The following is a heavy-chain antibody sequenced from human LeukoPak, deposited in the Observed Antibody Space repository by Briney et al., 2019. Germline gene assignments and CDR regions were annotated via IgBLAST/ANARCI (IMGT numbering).Heavy chain of an antibody. J-gene: IGHJ4*02. CDR3: AREDY. V-gene: IGHV1-69*01. CDR2: IIPIFGTA. CDR1: GYSFTSYW. Sequence: KISCKGSGYSFTSYWIGWVRQAPGQGLEWMGGIIPIFGTANYAQKFQGRVTITADESTSTAYMELSSLRSEDTAVYYCAREDYWGQGTLVTVSS.